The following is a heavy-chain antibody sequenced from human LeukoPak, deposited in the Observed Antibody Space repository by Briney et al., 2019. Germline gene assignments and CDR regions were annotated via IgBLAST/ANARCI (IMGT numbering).Heavy chain of an antibody. Sequence: SVKVSCKASGGTLSNYAINWLRQAPGQGLEWMGRIIPILDTTNYAQKFQGRVTIITDESTSTAYMELITLRSGDTAVYYCAGESFSRRAGITMVRGVITYWGQGTLVTVSS. J-gene: IGHJ4*02. CDR3: AGESFSRRAGITMVRGVITY. V-gene: IGHV1-69*11. CDR2: IIPILDTT. D-gene: IGHD3-10*01. CDR1: GGTLSNYA.